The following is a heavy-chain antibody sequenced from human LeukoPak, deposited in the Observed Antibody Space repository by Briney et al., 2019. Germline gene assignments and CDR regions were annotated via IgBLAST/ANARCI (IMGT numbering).Heavy chain of an antibody. V-gene: IGHV4-34*01. D-gene: IGHD3-3*01. Sequence: SETLSLACAVYGGSFSGYDWSWIRQPPGKGLEWIGAINHSGSTNYNPSLKSRVTISVDTSKNQFSLKLSSVTAAETAVYYCARGDDDFWSGYLGYWGQGTLVTVSS. CDR1: GGSFSGYD. CDR3: ARGDDDFWSGYLGY. CDR2: INHSGST. J-gene: IGHJ4*02.